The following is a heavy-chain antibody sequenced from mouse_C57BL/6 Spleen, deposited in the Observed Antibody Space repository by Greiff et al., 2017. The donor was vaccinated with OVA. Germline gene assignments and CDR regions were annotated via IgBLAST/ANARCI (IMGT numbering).Heavy chain of an antibody. V-gene: IGHV1-53*01. J-gene: IGHJ2*01. Sequence: QVHVKQPGTELVKPGASVKLSCKASGYTFTSYWMHWVQQRPGQGLEWIGNINPSNGGPNYNEKFKSKATLSIDKSSSTAYMQLSSLTSEDSAVYYCATGSCYDYWGQGTTLTVSS. CDR2: INPSNGGP. CDR1: GYTFTSYW. CDR3: ATGSCYDY. D-gene: IGHD1-1*01.